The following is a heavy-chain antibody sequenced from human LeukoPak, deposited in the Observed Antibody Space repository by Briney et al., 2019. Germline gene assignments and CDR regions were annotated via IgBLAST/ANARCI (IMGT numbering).Heavy chain of an antibody. J-gene: IGHJ4*02. Sequence: QPGRSLRLSCAASGFTFSSSVIHWVRQAPGKGLEGVAVIAYDGSYKYYADSAKGRFTISRDNSQNTLYLQMNNLRPEDTAVYYCAVAGTFRSTHYFDYWGQGTLVTVSS. CDR2: IAYDGSYK. D-gene: IGHD6-13*01. CDR3: AVAGTFRSTHYFDY. CDR1: GFTFSSSV. V-gene: IGHV3-30*03.